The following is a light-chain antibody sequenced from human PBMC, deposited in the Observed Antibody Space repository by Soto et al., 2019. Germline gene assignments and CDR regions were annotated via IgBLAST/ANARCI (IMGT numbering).Light chain of an antibody. CDR2: GAS. CDR3: QQLNSFPIP. V-gene: IGKV1-9*01. J-gene: IGKJ3*01. CDR1: QGISSF. Sequence: IPLTQSPSSLSASVGDRVTITCRASQGISSFLAWYQQKPGKAPKLLIYGASTLQSGVPSRFSGSGSGTDFTLTIGSLQPEDFATYYCQQLNSFPIPFGPGTKVXIK.